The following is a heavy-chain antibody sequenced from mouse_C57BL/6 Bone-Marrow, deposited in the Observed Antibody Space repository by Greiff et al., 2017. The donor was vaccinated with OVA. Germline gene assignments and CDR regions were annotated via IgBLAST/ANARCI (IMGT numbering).Heavy chain of an antibody. V-gene: IGHV1-81*01. J-gene: IGHJ2*01. Sequence: VQLQQSGAELARPGASVKLSCKASGYTFTSYGISWVKQRTGQGLEWIGEIYPRSGNTYYNEKFKGKATLTADKSSSTAYMELRSLTSEDSAVYFCARQQLRSPYFDYWGQGTTLTVSS. D-gene: IGHD3-2*02. CDR3: ARQQLRSPYFDY. CDR1: GYTFTSYG. CDR2: IYPRSGNT.